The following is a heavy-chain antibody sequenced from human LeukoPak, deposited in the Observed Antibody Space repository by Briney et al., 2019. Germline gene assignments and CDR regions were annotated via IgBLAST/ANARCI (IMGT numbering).Heavy chain of an antibody. J-gene: IGHJ6*03. V-gene: IGHV6-1*01. D-gene: IGHD3-10*02. CDR3: ARDKLLFGELSDYYYMDV. Sequence: SQTLSLTCAISGDGVSSNSAAWNWLRQSPSRGLEWLGRTYYRSKWYNDYAVSVKSRITITPDTSKNQFSLQLNSVTPEDTAVYFCARDKLLFGELSDYYYMDVWGKGTTVTVSS. CDR1: GDGVSSNSAA. CDR2: TYYRSKWYN.